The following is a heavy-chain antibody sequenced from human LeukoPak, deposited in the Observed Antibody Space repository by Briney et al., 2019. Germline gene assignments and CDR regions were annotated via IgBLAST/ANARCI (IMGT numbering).Heavy chain of an antibody. J-gene: IGHJ4*02. D-gene: IGHD3-10*01. Sequence: GGSLRLSCAASGFTFSSYAMTWVRQAPGKGLQWVSAVSGSGAHTYYADSVKGRFTISRDNSKNTLYLQMNSLRAEDTAVYYCAKHGWFGELLFDYWGQGTLVTVSS. CDR3: AKHGWFGELLFDY. V-gene: IGHV3-23*01. CDR1: GFTFSSYA. CDR2: VSGSGAHT.